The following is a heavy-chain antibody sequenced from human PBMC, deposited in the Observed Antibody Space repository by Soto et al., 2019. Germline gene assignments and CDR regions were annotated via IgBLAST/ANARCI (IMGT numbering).Heavy chain of an antibody. J-gene: IGHJ6*02. Sequence: GGSLRLSCAASGFTFSHYVLSWVRQSPERGLEWVSSISGSGSSVYVADSVRGRFIMSRDLSTNTVSLQMNSLRAEDTAVYYCAKVRASYLSASYFYYGLDVWGQGNPGHRL. CDR2: ISGSGSSV. D-gene: IGHD3-10*01. V-gene: IGHV3-23*01. CDR3: AKVRASYLSASYFYYGLDV. CDR1: GFTFSHYV.